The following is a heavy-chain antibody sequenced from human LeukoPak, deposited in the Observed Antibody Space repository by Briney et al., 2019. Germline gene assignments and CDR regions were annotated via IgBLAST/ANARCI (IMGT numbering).Heavy chain of an antibody. Sequence: PSETLSLTCAVYGGSFSDYYWSWIRQSPGKGLEWIGEINHSGSTNYNPSLKSRVTILVDSSKNQFSLNLSSVTAADTAMYYCARLCFGDLLRENDPYYYYNMDVWDKGTRVTISS. CDR2: INHSGST. D-gene: IGHD3-10*01. CDR3: ARLCFGDLLRENDPYYYYNMDV. V-gene: IGHV4-34*01. J-gene: IGHJ6*03. CDR1: GGSFSDYY.